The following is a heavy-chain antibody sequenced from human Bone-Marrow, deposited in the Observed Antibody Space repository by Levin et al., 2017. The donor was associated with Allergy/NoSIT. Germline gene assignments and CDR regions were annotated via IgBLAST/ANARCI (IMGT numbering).Heavy chain of an antibody. V-gene: IGHV3-48*01. J-gene: IGHJ4*02. CDR1: GFTFSDYG. D-gene: IGHD1-26*01. CDR2: ISSRGGNI. Sequence: GGSLRLSCAASGFTFSDYGINWVRQAPGKGLEWLSYISSRGGNIYYADSVQGRFTISRDNAEKSLYLQMDILRAEDTAVYYCATGGARWEPPTHTTIYYFDYWGQGTLVTVSS. CDR3: ATGGARWEPPTHTTIYYFDY.